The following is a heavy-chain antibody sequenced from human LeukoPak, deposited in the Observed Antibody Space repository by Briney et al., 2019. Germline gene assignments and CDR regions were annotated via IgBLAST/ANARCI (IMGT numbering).Heavy chain of an antibody. CDR2: IFYSGST. CDR3: ARHGWQHLVDVWFDP. V-gene: IGHV4-39*01. J-gene: IGHJ5*02. Sequence: SETLSLTCTVSGDSIDSSRHYWGWIRQPPGKGLEWIGSIFYSGSTQYNPSLKSRVTISVDTSTNQFFLRPSSVSAADAAVYYCARHGWQHLVDVWFDPWGQGSQVIVSS. CDR1: GDSIDSSRHY. D-gene: IGHD6-13*01.